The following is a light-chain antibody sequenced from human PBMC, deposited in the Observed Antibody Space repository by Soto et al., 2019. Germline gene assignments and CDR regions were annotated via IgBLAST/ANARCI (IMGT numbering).Light chain of an antibody. J-gene: IGLJ1*01. V-gene: IGLV2-14*01. CDR1: SEDIGAYDY. CDR2: AVI. Sequence: QSALTQPASVSASPGQSIVISCTGTSEDIGAYDYVSWYQQHPGKAPKLILYAVINRPSGVSSRFSGSKSGNTASLNISGVQPEDEADYYCSSYRSSDTLEVFGTGTKVTVL. CDR3: SSYRSSDTLEV.